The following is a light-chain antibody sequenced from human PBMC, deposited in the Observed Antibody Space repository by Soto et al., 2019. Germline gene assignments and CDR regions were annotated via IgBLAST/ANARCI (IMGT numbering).Light chain of an antibody. Sequence: QSVLTQPPSASAAPGQRVTISCSGSSSNIGRNAVNWYRQFPGTAPKLLLFVNDRRPSGVPDRVSGSKSGTSASLVISGLQSGDEADYCCAAWDDSLNGPIFGGGTKLTVL. CDR1: SSNIGRNA. CDR3: AAWDDSLNGPI. V-gene: IGLV1-44*01. J-gene: IGLJ2*01. CDR2: VND.